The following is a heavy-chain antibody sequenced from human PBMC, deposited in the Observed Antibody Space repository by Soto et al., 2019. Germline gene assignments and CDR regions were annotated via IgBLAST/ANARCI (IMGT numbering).Heavy chain of an antibody. D-gene: IGHD1-26*01. CDR1: GFTFSNYA. CDR3: GSETYYVFND. CDR2: ISYNGRNT. J-gene: IGHJ4*02. V-gene: IGHV3-23*01. Sequence: EVHLLESGGGLVQPGGSLRLSCAASGFTFSNYAMGWVRQAPGKGLEWVSTISYNGRNTFSADSVRGRFTISRDDSRNTLYLHMNSLRADDTGVYYCGSETYYVFNDCGQGTLVTVSS.